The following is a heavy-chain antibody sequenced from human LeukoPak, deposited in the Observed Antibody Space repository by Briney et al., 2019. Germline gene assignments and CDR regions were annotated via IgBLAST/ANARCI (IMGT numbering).Heavy chain of an antibody. Sequence: GGSLRLSCAASGFTFSDTWMHWVRHAPGGGLVWVSRIRSDGSDTRYAESVKGRFTISRDNAKNTLYLQMNSLRAEDTAVYYCARVQKSRKSMASAVDCWGQGTVVIVSS. CDR2: IRSDGSDT. CDR1: GFTFSDTW. V-gene: IGHV3-74*01. CDR3: ARVQKSRKSMASAVDC. D-gene: IGHD5-24*01. J-gene: IGHJ4*02.